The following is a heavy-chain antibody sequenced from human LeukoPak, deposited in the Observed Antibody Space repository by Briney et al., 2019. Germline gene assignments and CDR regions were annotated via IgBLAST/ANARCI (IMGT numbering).Heavy chain of an antibody. CDR2: KQPDGSEQ. Sequence: GGSLRLSCVGSGFTYSSKWMRLVRRAPGKGLEWVGNKQPDGSEQFPVDSVKGRFHISRDNHKNSLLLQMNSMRGEDTAIYYCASQSYARFDPWGQGTLVTVS. V-gene: IGHV3-7*01. D-gene: IGHD3-16*01. CDR3: ASQSYARFDP. CDR1: GFTYSSKW. J-gene: IGHJ5*02.